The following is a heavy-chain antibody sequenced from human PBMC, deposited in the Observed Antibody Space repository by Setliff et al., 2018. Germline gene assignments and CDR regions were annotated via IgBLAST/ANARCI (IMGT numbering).Heavy chain of an antibody. CDR1: GFSLSTSGMC. J-gene: IGHJ6*03. CDR2: IDWDDDK. Sequence: SGPTLVNPTQTLTLTCTFSGFSLSTSGMCVSWIRQPPGKALEWLARIDWDDDKYYSTSLKTRLTISKDTSKNQVVLTMTNMDPVDTATYYCAQTSMEYYYYYYMDVWGKGTTVTVS. CDR3: AQTSMEYYYYYYMDV. V-gene: IGHV2-70*11. D-gene: IGHD3-3*01.